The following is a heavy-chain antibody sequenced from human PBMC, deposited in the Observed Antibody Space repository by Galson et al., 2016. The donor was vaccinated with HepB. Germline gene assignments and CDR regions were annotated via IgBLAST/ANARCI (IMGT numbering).Heavy chain of an antibody. V-gene: IGHV3-49*03. D-gene: IGHD3-10*01. Sequence: SLRLSCAVSGFMFADYSMSWFRQAPGKGLEWVSFIRSNAYGGTTQYAASVEGRFTISRDDYRSIAYLQMNSLKTEDTAVYYCLRDYDPWFGEPTTPFDYWGQGTLVTVSS. CDR1: GFMFADYS. J-gene: IGHJ4*02. CDR2: IRSNAYGGTT. CDR3: LRDYDPWFGEPTTPFDY.